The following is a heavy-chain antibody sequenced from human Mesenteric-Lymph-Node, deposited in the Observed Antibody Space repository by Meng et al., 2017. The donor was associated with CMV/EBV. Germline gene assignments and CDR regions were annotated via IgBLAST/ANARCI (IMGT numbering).Heavy chain of an antibody. CDR1: GGSASSGSYY. V-gene: IGHV4-61*01. D-gene: IGHD6-13*01. CDR3: ARGIPAAEAIY. Sequence: SETLSLTCTVSGGSASSGSYYWSWIRQPPGKGLEWIGYIYYSGSTNYNPSLMSRVTISLDTSMNQFSLRLTSVTAADTAMYYCARGIPAAEAIYWGQGTLVTVSS. J-gene: IGHJ4*02. CDR2: IYYSGST.